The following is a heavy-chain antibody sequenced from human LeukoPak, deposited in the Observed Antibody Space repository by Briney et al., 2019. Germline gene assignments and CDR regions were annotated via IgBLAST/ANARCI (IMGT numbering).Heavy chain of an antibody. V-gene: IGHV4-59*08. CDR2: VFYTGDT. D-gene: IGHD2-15*01. CDR3: ARHPFATPFDH. J-gene: IGHJ4*02. Sequence: KSLETLSLTCAVSGVPISSFYWSWIRQPPGKGLGWIGYVFYTGDTNYNPSLKSRVTMSLDTSKNQLSLRLTSVTAADTAVYYCARHPFATPFDHWGRGTLVTVSS. CDR1: GVPISSFY.